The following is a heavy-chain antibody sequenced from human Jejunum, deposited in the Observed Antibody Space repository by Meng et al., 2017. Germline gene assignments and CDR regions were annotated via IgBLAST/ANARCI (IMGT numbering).Heavy chain of an antibody. Sequence: EVQLVESGGGLAQPGGALRLSWAASGFTFKSYAMSWVRQAPGKGLEWVSGISGSGDDTYYADSVKGRVTISRDNSQNTLFLQINSLRAEDTAIYYCGTDIYDWGQGTLVTVSS. D-gene: IGHD2/OR15-2a*01. CDR3: GTDIYD. J-gene: IGHJ4*02. V-gene: IGHV3-23*04. CDR1: GFTFKSYA. CDR2: ISGSGDDT.